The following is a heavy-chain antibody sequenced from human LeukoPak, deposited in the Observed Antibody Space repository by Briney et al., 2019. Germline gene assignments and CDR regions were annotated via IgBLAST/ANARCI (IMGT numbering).Heavy chain of an antibody. Sequence: GGSLRLSCAASGFTFSSYGMHWVRQAPGKGLEWLAVIWYDGSNKYYADSVKGRSTISRDNSKNTLYLQMNSLRAEDTAVYYCARGRGYDSSGYYYVGNWFDPWGQGTLVTVSS. D-gene: IGHD3-22*01. CDR1: GFTFSSYG. V-gene: IGHV3-33*01. CDR3: ARGRGYDSSGYYYVGNWFDP. J-gene: IGHJ5*02. CDR2: IWYDGSNK.